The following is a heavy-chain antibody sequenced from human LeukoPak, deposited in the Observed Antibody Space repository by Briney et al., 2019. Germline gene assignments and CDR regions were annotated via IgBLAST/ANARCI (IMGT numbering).Heavy chain of an antibody. J-gene: IGHJ4*02. CDR1: GGSISSYY. V-gene: IGHV4-59*01. Sequence: PSETLSLTCTVSGGSISSYYWSWIRQPPGKGLAWIGYIYYSGSTNYNPSLKSRVTISVDTSKNQFSLKLSSVTAADTAVYYCARWDVDDGSGVDYWGQGTLVTVSS. CDR2: IYYSGST. CDR3: ARWDVDDGSGVDY. D-gene: IGHD3-3*01.